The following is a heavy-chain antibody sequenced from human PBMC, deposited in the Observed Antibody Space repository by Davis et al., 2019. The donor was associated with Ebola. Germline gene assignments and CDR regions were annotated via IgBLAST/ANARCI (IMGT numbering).Heavy chain of an antibody. D-gene: IGHD2-15*01. CDR1: GYSISSGGYY. CDR2: IYNSGLT. V-gene: IGHV4-31*11. Sequence: SETLSLTCAVSGYSISSGGYYWSWVRQHPGKGLEWIPYIYNSGLTYYNPSLRSRVTISVETSKNQFSLKVNSVIAADTAVYYCARGSATGYYNYGLDVWGKGTTVTVSS. CDR3: ARGSATGYYNYGLDV. J-gene: IGHJ6*04.